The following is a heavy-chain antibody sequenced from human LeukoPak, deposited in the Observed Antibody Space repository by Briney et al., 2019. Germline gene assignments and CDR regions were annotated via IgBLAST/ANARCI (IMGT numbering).Heavy chain of an antibody. CDR2: IYSSGNT. V-gene: IGHV4-39*07. J-gene: IGHJ4*02. CDR3: ARGAEYYAIWRGYAGYSDY. Sequence: SETLSLTCAVSGASISSSNYYWGWVRQSPGKGLEWIGNIYSSGNTYYNPSLKSRVTISVDTSKNQFSLKLSSVTAADTAVYFCARGAEYYAIWRGYAGYSDYWGQGISVTVSS. D-gene: IGHD3-3*01. CDR1: GASISSSNYY.